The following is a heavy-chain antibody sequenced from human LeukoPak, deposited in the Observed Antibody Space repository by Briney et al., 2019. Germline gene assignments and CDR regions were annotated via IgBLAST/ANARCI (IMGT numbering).Heavy chain of an antibody. J-gene: IGHJ4*02. CDR1: GGSISSSSYY. CDR2: IYYSGST. D-gene: IGHD4-17*01. CDR3: ARMAYGVDY. V-gene: IGHV4-39*07. Sequence: SSETLSLTCTVSGGSISSSSYYWGWIRQPPGKGLEWIGSIYYSGSTYYNPSLKSRVTISVDTSKNQFSLNLSSVTAADTAVYYCARMAYGVDYWGQGTLVTDSS.